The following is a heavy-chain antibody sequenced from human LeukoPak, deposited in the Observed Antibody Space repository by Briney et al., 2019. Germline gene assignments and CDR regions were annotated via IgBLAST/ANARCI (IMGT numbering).Heavy chain of an antibody. CDR2: INHSGST. V-gene: IGHV4-34*01. Sequence: PGGSLRLSCAASGSTFSSYSMNWVRQPPGKGLEWIGEINHSGSTNYNPSLKSRVTISVDTSKNQFSLKLSSVTAADTAVYYCARGGIFWAYNWFDPWGQGTLVTVSS. CDR3: ARGGIFWAYNWFDP. J-gene: IGHJ5*02. D-gene: IGHD3-9*01. CDR1: GSTFSSYS.